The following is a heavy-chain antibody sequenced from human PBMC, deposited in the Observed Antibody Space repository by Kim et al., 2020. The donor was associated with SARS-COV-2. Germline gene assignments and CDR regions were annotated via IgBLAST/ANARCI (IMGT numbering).Heavy chain of an antibody. D-gene: IGHD6-19*01. CDR3: VKNRKYSSGWYYYYYGMDV. CDR1: GFTFSSYA. J-gene: IGHJ6*02. V-gene: IGHV3-64D*06. CDR2: ISSNGGST. Sequence: GGSLRLSCSASGFTFSSYAMHWVRQAPGKGLEYVSAISSNGGSTYYADSVKGRFTISRDNSKNTLYLQMSSLRAEDTAVYYCVKNRKYSSGWYYYYYGMDVWGQGTTVTVSS.